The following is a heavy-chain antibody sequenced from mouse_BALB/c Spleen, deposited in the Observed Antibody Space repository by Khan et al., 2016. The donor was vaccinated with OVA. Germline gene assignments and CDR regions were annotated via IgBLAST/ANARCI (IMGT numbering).Heavy chain of an antibody. J-gene: IGHJ3*01. V-gene: IGHV1-77*01. Sequence: VQLQESGPELVKPGASVKMSCKASGYTFSDYVISWVKRRTGQGLEWIGESYPGSGSTYYNEKFKGKATLTADKSSNTAYMQLSSLTSEDSAVYFCARSYDGAWFAYWGQGTLVTVSA. D-gene: IGHD1-1*01. CDR2: SYPGSGST. CDR3: ARSYDGAWFAY. CDR1: GYTFSDYV.